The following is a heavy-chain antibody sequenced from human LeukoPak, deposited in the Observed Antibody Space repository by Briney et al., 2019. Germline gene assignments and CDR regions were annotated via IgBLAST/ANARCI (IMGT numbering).Heavy chain of an antibody. J-gene: IGHJ4*02. CDR2: IRYDGSNK. CDR1: GFTFSSYG. D-gene: IGHD1-26*01. Sequence: HGGSLRLSCAASGFTFSSYGMHWVRQAPGKGLEWVAFIRYDGSNKYYADSVKGRFTISRDNSKNTLYLQMNSLRAEDTAVYYCAKSGSYLLFFDYWGQGTLVTVSS. V-gene: IGHV3-30*02. CDR3: AKSGSYLLFFDY.